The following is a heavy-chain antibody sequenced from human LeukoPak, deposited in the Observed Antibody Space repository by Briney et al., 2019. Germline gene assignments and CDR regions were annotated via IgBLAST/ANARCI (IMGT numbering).Heavy chain of an antibody. CDR3: ARDLFYCTNGVCQVYYYYGMDV. J-gene: IGHJ6*02. CDR1: RFTFSSYS. Sequence: GGSLRLSCAASRFTFSSYSMNWVRQAPGKGLEWVSSISSSSSYIYYADSVKGRFTISRDNAKNSLYLQMNSLRAEDTAVYYCARDLFYCTNGVCQVYYYYGMDVWGQGTTVTVSS. CDR2: ISSSSSYI. D-gene: IGHD2-8*01. V-gene: IGHV3-21*01.